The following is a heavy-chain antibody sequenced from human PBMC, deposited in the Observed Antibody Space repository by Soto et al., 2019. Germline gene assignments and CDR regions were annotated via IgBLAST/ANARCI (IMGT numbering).Heavy chain of an antibody. D-gene: IGHD3-3*01. Sequence: EVQLVESGGGLVKPGGSLGLSCGASGFSFNNVWMHWVRQAPGRGLEWVGRIKSKADGETTDYAESVKGRFTVSRDDSKNTVYLQMHRLKTEDTAVSYCKAYYDLGSGHTPLWGQGTLVTVSS. CDR1: GFSFNNVW. J-gene: IGHJ4*02. V-gene: IGHV3-15*07. CDR2: IKSKADGETT. CDR3: KAYYDLGSGHTPL.